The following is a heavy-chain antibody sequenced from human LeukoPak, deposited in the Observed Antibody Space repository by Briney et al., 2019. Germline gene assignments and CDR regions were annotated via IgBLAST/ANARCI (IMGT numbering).Heavy chain of an antibody. Sequence: PGGSLRLSCAASGFTFSSYAMHWVRQAPGKGLEWVSGINWNGGSTGYADSVKGRFTISRDNAKNSLYLQMNSLRAEDTALYYCARDGLTYDILTGYAGLDYWGQGTLVTVSS. CDR3: ARDGLTYDILTGYAGLDY. CDR1: GFTFSSYA. D-gene: IGHD3-9*01. V-gene: IGHV3-20*04. CDR2: INWNGGST. J-gene: IGHJ4*02.